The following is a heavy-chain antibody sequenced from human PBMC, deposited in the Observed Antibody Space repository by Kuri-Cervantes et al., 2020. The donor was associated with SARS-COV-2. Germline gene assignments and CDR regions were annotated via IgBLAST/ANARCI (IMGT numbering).Heavy chain of an antibody. Sequence: LRLSCTVSGGSISSGGYYWSWIRQPPGKGLEWIGYIYHSGSTYYNPSLKSRVTISVDTSKNQFSLKLSSVTAADTAVYYCARLQRVVVPAASFDYWGQGTLVTVSS. J-gene: IGHJ4*02. CDR1: GGSISSGGYY. V-gene: IGHV4-30-2*03. CDR2: IYHSGST. CDR3: ARLQRVVVPAASFDY. D-gene: IGHD2-2*01.